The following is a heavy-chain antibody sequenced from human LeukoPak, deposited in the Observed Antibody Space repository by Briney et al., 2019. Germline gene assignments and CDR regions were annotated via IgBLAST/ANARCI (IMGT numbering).Heavy chain of an antibody. V-gene: IGHV3-53*01. CDR3: ASLRSGWYYFDY. D-gene: IGHD6-19*01. CDR1: GFTVSSNY. J-gene: IGHJ4*02. Sequence: GGSLRLSCAASGFTVSSNYMSWVRQAPGKGLEWVSVIYSGGSTYNADSVKGRFTISRDNSKNTLYLQMNSLRAEDTAVYYCASLRSGWYYFDYWGQGTLVTVSS. CDR2: IYSGGST.